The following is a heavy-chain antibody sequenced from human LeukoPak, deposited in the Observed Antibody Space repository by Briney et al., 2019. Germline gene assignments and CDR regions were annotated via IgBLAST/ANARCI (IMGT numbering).Heavy chain of an antibody. D-gene: IGHD3-9*01. V-gene: IGHV3-23*01. J-gene: IGHJ3*02. CDR2: ISASGGST. CDR3: ASRQYDILTGYDGALDI. CDR1: GFTFSTFA. Sequence: GGPLRLSCAASGFTFSTFAMSWVRQAPGKGPEWVSIISASGGSTYYADSVKGRFTISRDNSKNTLYLQMNSLRAEDTAVYYCASRQYDILTGYDGALDIWGQGTMVTVSS.